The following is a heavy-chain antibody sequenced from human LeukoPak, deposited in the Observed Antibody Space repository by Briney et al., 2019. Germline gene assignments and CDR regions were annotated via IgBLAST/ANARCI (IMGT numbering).Heavy chain of an antibody. CDR2: ISSSSSYI. V-gene: IGHV3-21*01. D-gene: IGHD3-16*02. CDR3: ASYDYVWGSYREHDY. J-gene: IGHJ4*02. CDR1: GFTFSSYS. Sequence: GGSLRLSCAASGFTFSSYSMNWVRQAPGKGLEWVSSISSSSSYIYYADSVKGRFTISRDNAKNSLYLQMNSLRAEDTAVYYCASYDYVWGSYREHDYWGQGTLVTVSS.